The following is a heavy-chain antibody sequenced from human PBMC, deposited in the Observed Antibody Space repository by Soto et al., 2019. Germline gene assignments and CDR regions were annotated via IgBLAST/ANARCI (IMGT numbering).Heavy chain of an antibody. J-gene: IGHJ6*03. CDR2: IYPGDSDT. V-gene: IGHV5-51*01. CDR3: ARHWGSSPPENYYYYYYMDV. Sequence: GESLKISCKGSGYSFTSYWIGWVRQMPGKGLESMGIIYPGDSDTRYSPSFQGQVTISADKSISTAYLQWSSLKASDTAMYYCARHWGSSPPENYYYYYYMDVWGKGTTVTVSS. CDR1: GYSFTSYW. D-gene: IGHD6-6*01.